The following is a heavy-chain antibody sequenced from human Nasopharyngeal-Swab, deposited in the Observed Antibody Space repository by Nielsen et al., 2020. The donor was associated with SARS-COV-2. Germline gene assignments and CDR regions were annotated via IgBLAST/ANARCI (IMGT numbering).Heavy chain of an antibody. CDR1: GGSIDNYY. J-gene: IGHJ6*02. CDR2: IYYSGST. D-gene: IGHD1-1*01. Sequence: SETLSLTCTVSGGSIDNYYWSWIRQPPGKGLEWIHYIYYSGSTNYNPSLKSRVTISVDTSKNQFSLKLSSVTAADTAMYYCARDRAGTTRNYMGYFYGMDVWGQGTTVTVSS. CDR3: ARDRAGTTRNYMGYFYGMDV. V-gene: IGHV4-59*12.